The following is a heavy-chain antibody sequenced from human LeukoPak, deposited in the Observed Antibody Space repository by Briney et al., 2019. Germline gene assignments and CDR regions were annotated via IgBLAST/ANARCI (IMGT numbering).Heavy chain of an antibody. CDR3: ASVSYYDSSGYLPTGD. CDR2: ISAYNGNT. J-gene: IGHJ4*02. V-gene: IGHV1-18*01. CDR1: GYTFTSYG. D-gene: IGHD3-22*01. Sequence: GASVKVSCKASGYTFTSYGISWVRQAPGQGLEWMGWISAYNGNTNYAQKLQGRVTMTTDTSTSTAYMELRSLRSDDTAVYYCASVSYYDSSGYLPTGDWGQGTLVTVSS.